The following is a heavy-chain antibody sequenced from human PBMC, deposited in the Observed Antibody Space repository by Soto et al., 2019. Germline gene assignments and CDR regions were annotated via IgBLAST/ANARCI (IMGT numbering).Heavy chain of an antibody. CDR2: INAGNGNT. CDR1: GGTFKSYA. D-gene: IGHD3-22*01. Sequence: GASVKVSCKASGGTFKSYAMHWVRQAPGQRLEWMGWINAGNGNTKYSQKFQGRVTITRDTSASTAYMELSSLRSEDTAVYYCALPFGDPLYDSQDYWGQGTLVTVSS. V-gene: IGHV1-3*01. J-gene: IGHJ4*02. CDR3: ALPFGDPLYDSQDY.